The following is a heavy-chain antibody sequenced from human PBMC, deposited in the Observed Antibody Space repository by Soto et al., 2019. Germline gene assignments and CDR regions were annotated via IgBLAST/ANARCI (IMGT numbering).Heavy chain of an antibody. CDR1: GFTFSTYA. CDR3: AKDRPTTSSSKMDV. J-gene: IGHJ6*04. CDR2: ISGGGDGT. D-gene: IGHD6-6*01. Sequence: PGGFLRLSCAASGFTFSTYAMSWVRQAPGKGLEWVSTISGGGDGTYYADSVKGRFTISRDNSKNTMYLQMDSLRAEDTAVYYCAKDRPTTSSSKMDVWGKGTTVTVSS. V-gene: IGHV3-23*01.